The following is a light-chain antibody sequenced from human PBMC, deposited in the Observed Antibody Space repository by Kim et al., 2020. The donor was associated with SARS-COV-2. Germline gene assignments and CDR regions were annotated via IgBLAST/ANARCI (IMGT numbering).Light chain of an antibody. V-gene: IGKV3-20*01. CDR1: QRVSSSY. CDR2: GAS. CDR3: QQYGSSPRT. Sequence: SPGESAPPSCRASQRVSSSYLAWYQQKPGQAPRLLIYGASSRATGIPDRFSGSGSGTDFTLTISRLEPEDFAVYYCQQYGSSPRTFGPGTKVDIK. J-gene: IGKJ3*01.